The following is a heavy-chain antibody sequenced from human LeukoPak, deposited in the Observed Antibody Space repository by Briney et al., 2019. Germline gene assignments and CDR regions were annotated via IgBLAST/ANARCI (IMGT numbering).Heavy chain of an antibody. V-gene: IGHV4-4*07. CDR3: ARDHSSSSWMDSFEI. D-gene: IGHD6-6*01. CDR1: GASISSYY. CDR2: IYTTGTA. Sequence: SETLSLTCTVSGASISSYYWSWIRQAAGKGPEWIGRIYTTGTADYNPSLKGRVFLSVDTSKNQFSLKVTSVTAADTAVYYCARDHSSSSWMDSFEIWGPGTKVTVSS. J-gene: IGHJ3*02.